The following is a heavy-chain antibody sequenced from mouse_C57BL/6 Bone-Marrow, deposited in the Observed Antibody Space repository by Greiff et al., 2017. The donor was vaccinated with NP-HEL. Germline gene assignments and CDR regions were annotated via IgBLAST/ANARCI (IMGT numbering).Heavy chain of an antibody. CDR2: INPSTGGT. J-gene: IGHJ2*01. V-gene: IGHV1-42*01. Sequence: VQLQQSGPELVKPGASVKISCKASGYSFTGYYMNWVKQSPEKSLEWIGEINPSTGGTTYNQKFKAKATLTVDKSSSTAYMQLKSLTSEDSAVYYCARKKGNYSDYWGQGTTLTVSS. CDR1: GYSFTGYY. CDR3: ARKKGNYSDY.